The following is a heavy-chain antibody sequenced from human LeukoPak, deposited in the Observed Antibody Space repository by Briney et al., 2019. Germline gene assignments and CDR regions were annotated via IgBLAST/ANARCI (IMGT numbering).Heavy chain of an antibody. V-gene: IGHV1-18*04. CDR1: GYAFNKHG. CDR2: ISAYNGDT. D-gene: IGHD6-19*01. CDR3: ARDPSNTSGWSPYFDY. Sequence: ASVKVSCKASGYAFNKHGTTWVRQAPGQGLEWMGWISAYNGDTKYLQKFQGRVTLLTDTSASSAYMELRGLTSDDTAVYYCARDPSNTSGWSPYFDYWGQGALVTVSS. J-gene: IGHJ4*02.